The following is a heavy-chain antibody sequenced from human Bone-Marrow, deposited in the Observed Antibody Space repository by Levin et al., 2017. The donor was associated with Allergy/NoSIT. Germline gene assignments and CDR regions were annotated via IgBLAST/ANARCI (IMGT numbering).Heavy chain of an antibody. J-gene: IGHJ4*02. CDR1: GDSVSSVTTA. CDR2: TYYRSKWYY. Sequence: SQTLSLTCGISGDSVSSVTTAWNWIRQSPSRGLEWLGRTYYRSKWYYDYALSVKSRLAISPDTSKNQFSLQLNSVSPEDTAVYYCAKGAAGWDVWGQGIQVTVSS. CDR3: AKGAAGWDV. D-gene: IGHD6-19*01. V-gene: IGHV6-1*01.